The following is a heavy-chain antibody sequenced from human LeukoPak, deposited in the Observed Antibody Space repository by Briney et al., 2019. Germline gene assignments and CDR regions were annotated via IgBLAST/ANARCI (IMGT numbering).Heavy chain of an antibody. Sequence: SETLSLTCTVSGGSISNKYWSWIRQPPGKGLEWIGYIYYSGSTNYNPSLKSRVTILVDTSKNQFSLKLSSVTAADTAVYYCARGGYYGSGNDFRFDPWGQGTLVTVSS. CDR1: GGSISNKY. D-gene: IGHD3-10*01. CDR3: ARGGYYGSGNDFRFDP. V-gene: IGHV4-59*01. CDR2: IYYSGST. J-gene: IGHJ5*02.